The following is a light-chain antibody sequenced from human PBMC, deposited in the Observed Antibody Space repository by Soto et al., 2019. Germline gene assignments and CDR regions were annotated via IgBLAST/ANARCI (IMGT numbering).Light chain of an antibody. Sequence: VVMTQSPVSLPVTLGQPASISCRSSQSLVYTNGNTYLNWFHQRPGQSPRRLFYKVSNRDSGVPDRFSAGGSGTDFTLTISRVEAEDVRIYYCMQGSHWPRTFGQGTKVEIK. CDR2: KVS. CDR1: QSLVYTNGNTY. J-gene: IGKJ1*01. CDR3: MQGSHWPRT. V-gene: IGKV2-30*01.